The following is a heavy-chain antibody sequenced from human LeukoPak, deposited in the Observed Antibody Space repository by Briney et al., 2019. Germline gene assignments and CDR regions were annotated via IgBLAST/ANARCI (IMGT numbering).Heavy chain of an antibody. CDR3: ARVDGSQGPYYFDY. Sequence: SETLSLTCTVSGGSISSYYWSWIRQPPGKGLEWIGYIYYSGSTNYNPSLKSRVTISVDPSKNQFSLKLSSVTAADPAVYYWARVDGSQGPYYFDYWGQGTLVTVSS. V-gene: IGHV4-59*01. D-gene: IGHD1-1*01. CDR1: GGSISSYY. J-gene: IGHJ4*02. CDR2: IYYSGST.